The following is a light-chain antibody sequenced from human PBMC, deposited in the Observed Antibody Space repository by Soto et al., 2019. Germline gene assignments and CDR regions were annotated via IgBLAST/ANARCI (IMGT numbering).Light chain of an antibody. J-gene: IGKJ1*01. CDR1: QSVSSN. CDR3: QQYNNWPSRT. Sequence: VLTRPPATLSVPPPARPPLSCTASQSVSSNLAWYQQKPGQAPRLLIYGASTRATGIPARFSGSGSGTEFTLTISSLQSEDFAVYYCQQYNNWPSRTFGQGTKVDIK. V-gene: IGKV3-15*01. CDR2: GAS.